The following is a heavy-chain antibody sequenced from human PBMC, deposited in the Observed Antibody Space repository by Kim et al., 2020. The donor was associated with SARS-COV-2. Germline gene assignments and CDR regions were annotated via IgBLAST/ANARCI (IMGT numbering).Heavy chain of an antibody. V-gene: IGHV4-59*08. D-gene: IGHD3-10*01. CDR1: GGSIRSYF. CDR3: ARQEYTAMVRGVLTWFDP. Sequence: SETLSLTCTVPGGSIRSYFWSWIRQPPGKGLEWIGYVYHRGSTNYNPSLKSRVTISVDTAKNQFSLKVDSVTAADTAVYYCARQEYTAMVRGVLTWFDP. CDR2: VYHRGST. J-gene: IGHJ5*02.